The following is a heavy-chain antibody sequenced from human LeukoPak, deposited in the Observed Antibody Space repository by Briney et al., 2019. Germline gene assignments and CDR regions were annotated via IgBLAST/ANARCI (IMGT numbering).Heavy chain of an antibody. Sequence: ASVKVSCKASGGTFSSYAISWVRQAPGQGLEWMGGIIPIFGTVNYAQKFQGRVTITTDESTSTAYMELSSLRSEDTAVYYCAREIQRGGSSRVNWFDPWGQGTLVTVSS. CDR1: GGTFSSYA. CDR3: AREIQRGGSSRVNWFDP. V-gene: IGHV1-69*05. CDR2: IIPIFGTV. D-gene: IGHD6-6*01. J-gene: IGHJ5*02.